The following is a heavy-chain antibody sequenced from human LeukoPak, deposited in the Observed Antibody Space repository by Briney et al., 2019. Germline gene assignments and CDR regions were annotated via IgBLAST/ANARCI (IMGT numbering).Heavy chain of an antibody. CDR1: GFIFSSYA. J-gene: IGHJ4*02. CDR3: ARDSWGFDF. Sequence: GGSLRLSRAASGFIFSSYAMSRVRQAPGKGLEWVAMMSYDGSNKYTDSVKGRFTISRDNSKNMVDLYMSNLKIEDTAVYYCARDSWGFDFWGQGTLVTVSS. D-gene: IGHD7-27*01. CDR2: MSYDGSNK. V-gene: IGHV3-30*03.